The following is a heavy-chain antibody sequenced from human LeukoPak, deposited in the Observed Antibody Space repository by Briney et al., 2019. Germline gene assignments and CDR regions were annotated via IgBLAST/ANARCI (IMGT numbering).Heavy chain of an antibody. CDR1: GYTFTGDD. CDR3: ARGGRSVTVVLGH. Sequence: ASVKVSCKASGYTFTGDDINWVRQATGQGLEWMGWMNPNSGNTGYAQTFQGRVTITRNTSISTAYVELSSLRSEDTAVYYCARGGRSVTVVLGHWGQGTLVTVSS. D-gene: IGHD4-23*01. J-gene: IGHJ5*02. CDR2: MNPNSGNT. V-gene: IGHV1-8*03.